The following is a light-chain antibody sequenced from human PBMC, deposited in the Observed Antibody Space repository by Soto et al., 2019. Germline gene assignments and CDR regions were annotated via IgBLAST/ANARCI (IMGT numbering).Light chain of an antibody. CDR1: SSDVGDYKY. CDR2: EVS. J-gene: IGLJ1*01. CDR3: SSYTTIFTYV. Sequence: QSVLTQPASVSGSPGQSITISCTGTSSDVGDYKYVSWYQQHPGKAPKLVISEVSNRPSGISNRFPGSKSGNTASLTISGLQAEDEADYYCSSYTTIFTYVFGTGTKVTVL. V-gene: IGLV2-14*01.